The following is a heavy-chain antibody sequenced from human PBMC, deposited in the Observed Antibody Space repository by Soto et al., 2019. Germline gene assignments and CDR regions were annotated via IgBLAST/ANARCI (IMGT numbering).Heavy chain of an antibody. CDR3: ARNADSSGWYSWFDP. Sequence: ASVKVSCKASGYTFTSYGISWVRQAPGQGLEWMGWISAYNGNTNYAQKLQGRVTMTTDTSTSTAYMELRSLRSDDTAVYYCARNADSSGWYSWFDPWGKGTLVTVSS. D-gene: IGHD6-19*01. CDR1: GYTFTSYG. J-gene: IGHJ5*02. V-gene: IGHV1-18*01. CDR2: ISAYNGNT.